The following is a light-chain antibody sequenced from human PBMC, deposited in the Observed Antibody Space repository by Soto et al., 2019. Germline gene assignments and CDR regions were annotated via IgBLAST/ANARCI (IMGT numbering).Light chain of an antibody. J-gene: IGLJ1*01. Sequence: QSALTQPASVSGSPGQSITISCTGTSSDVGGYNYVSWYQQHPGKAPKLMIYEVSNRPSRVSNRFSGSKSGNTASLTISGLQAEHEADYYCSSYTRSSTHYVFGNGTKVTV. CDR1: SSDVGGYNY. V-gene: IGLV2-14*01. CDR3: SSYTRSSTHYV. CDR2: EVS.